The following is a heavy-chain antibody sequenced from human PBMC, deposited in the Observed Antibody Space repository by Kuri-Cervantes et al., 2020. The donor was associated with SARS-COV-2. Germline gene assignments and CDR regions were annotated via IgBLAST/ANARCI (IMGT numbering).Heavy chain of an antibody. V-gene: IGHV4-61*01. J-gene: IGHJ4*02. CDR2: IYYSGST. D-gene: IGHD4-17*01. CDR3: ARVLYSGDYGPTYYFDY. CDR1: GGSVSSGSYY. Sequence: GSLRLSCTVSGGSVSSGSYYWSWIRQPPGKGLEWIGYIYYSGSTNYNPSLKSRVTISVDTSKNQFSLKLSSVTAADTAVYYCARVLYSGDYGPTYYFDYWGQGTLVNVSS.